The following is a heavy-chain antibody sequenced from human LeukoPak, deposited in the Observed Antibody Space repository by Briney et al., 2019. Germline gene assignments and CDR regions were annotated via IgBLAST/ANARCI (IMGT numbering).Heavy chain of an antibody. CDR2: IYYSGST. CDR3: ARSHPDCSGGSCFDY. D-gene: IGHD2-15*01. V-gene: IGHV4-59*01. CDR1: GGSISSYY. J-gene: IGHJ4*02. Sequence: SSETLSLTCTVSGGSISSYYWSWIRQPPGKGLEWIGSIYYSGSTYYNPSLKSRVTISVDTSKNQFSLKLSSVTAADTAVYYCARSHPDCSGGSCFDYWGQGTLVTVSS.